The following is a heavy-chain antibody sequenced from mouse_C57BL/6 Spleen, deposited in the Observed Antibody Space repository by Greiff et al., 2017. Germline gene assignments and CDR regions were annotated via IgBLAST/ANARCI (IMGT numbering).Heavy chain of an antibody. CDR2: IDPETGGT. Sequence: VQLQQSGAELVRPGASVTLSCKASGYTFTDYEMHWVKQTPVHGLEWIGAIDPETGGTAYNQKFKGKAILTADKSSSTAYMELRSLTSEDSAVYYCTREDYSNFYAMDYWGQGTSVTVSS. V-gene: IGHV1-15*01. CDR3: TREDYSNFYAMDY. CDR1: GYTFTDYE. J-gene: IGHJ4*01. D-gene: IGHD2-5*01.